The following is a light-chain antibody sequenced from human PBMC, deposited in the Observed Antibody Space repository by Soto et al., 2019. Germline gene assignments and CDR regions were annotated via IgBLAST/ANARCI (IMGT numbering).Light chain of an antibody. Sequence: SALTQPASVSGSPWQSITISCSGTSSDVGTYNLVSWYQQYPGKAPRLMIYEVTKRPSGVSNRFSGSKSGNTASLTISGLQPEDEADYYCCSYAGSSSSIFGTGTKVTVL. CDR3: CSYAGSSSSI. V-gene: IGLV2-23*02. CDR1: SSDVGTYNL. CDR2: EVT. J-gene: IGLJ1*01.